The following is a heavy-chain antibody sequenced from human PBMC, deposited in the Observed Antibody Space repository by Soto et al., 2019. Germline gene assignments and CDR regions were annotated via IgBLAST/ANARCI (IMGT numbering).Heavy chain of an antibody. V-gene: IGHV4-31*03. Sequence: QVQLQESGPGLVKPSQTLSLTCTVSGGSISSGGYYWSWIRQHPGKGLEWMGYIYYSGSTYYNPSLKSRVTISVDTSKNQFSLKLSSVTAADTAVYYCARAHLLAAAVVGSWFDPWGQGTLVTVSS. D-gene: IGHD6-13*01. CDR3: ARAHLLAAAVVGSWFDP. J-gene: IGHJ5*02. CDR2: IYYSGST. CDR1: GGSISSGGYY.